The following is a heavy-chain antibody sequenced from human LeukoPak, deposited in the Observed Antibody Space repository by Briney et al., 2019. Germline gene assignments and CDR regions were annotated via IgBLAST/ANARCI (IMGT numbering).Heavy chain of an antibody. CDR2: IYPGDSDT. D-gene: IGHD6-13*01. CDR1: GYSFTSYW. Sequence: GESLKISCKGSGYSFTSYWIGWVRQMPGKGLEWMGIIYPGDSDTTYSPSFQGQVTISADKSISTAYLQWSSLKASDTAMYYCARQFRTYRWQQLVQKHRLCAFDIWGQGTMVTVSS. CDR3: ARQFRTYRWQQLVQKHRLCAFDI. J-gene: IGHJ3*02. V-gene: IGHV5-51*01.